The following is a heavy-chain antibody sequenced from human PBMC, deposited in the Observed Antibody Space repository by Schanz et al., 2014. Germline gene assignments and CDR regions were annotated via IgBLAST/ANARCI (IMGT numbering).Heavy chain of an antibody. Sequence: VQLVESGGGVVQPGRSLRLSCATSGLNFDYYGMNWVRQAPGKGLEWVANIGYDGSEKYYVDSVKGRFTISRDNSKDTLYLQMSGLTPEDTAVYYCARGPIPIQGVPMDFWGQGTQVAVSS. CDR1: GLNFDYYG. D-gene: IGHD3-10*01. CDR3: ARGPIPIQGVPMDF. J-gene: IGHJ4*02. CDR2: IGYDGSEK. V-gene: IGHV3-33*01.